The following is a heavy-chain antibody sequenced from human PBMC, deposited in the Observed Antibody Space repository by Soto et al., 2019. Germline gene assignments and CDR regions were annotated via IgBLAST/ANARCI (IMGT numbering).Heavy chain of an antibody. Sequence: GGSLRLSCAASGFTFSNAWMNWVRQAPGKGLEWVGRIKSKTDGGTTDYAAPVKGRFTILRDDSKNTLYLQMNSLKTEETAVYYCTTEKDLYYYDSSGYYYPYDYFDYWGQGTLVTVSS. D-gene: IGHD3-22*01. J-gene: IGHJ4*02. CDR3: TTEKDLYYYDSSGYYYPYDYFDY. CDR2: IKSKTDGGTT. V-gene: IGHV3-15*07. CDR1: GFTFSNAW.